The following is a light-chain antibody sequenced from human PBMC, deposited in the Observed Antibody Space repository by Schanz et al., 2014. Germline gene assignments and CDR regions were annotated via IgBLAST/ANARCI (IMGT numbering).Light chain of an antibody. CDR2: DVS. V-gene: IGLV2-14*03. Sequence: QSALTQPASVSGSPGQSITISCTGTSSDVGGYNFVSWYQHHPGKAPKVMIYDVSNRPSGVSNRFSGSKSGNTASLTISGLQAEDEAEYYCSSNVGSNNFQFGGGTKLTVL. CDR3: SSNVGSNNFQ. J-gene: IGLJ3*02. CDR1: SSDVGGYNF.